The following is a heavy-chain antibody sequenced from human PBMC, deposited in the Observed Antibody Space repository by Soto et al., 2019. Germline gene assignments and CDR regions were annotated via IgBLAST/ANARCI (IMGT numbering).Heavy chain of an antibody. CDR1: GYSFTSYW. D-gene: IGHD3-9*01. V-gene: IGHV5-51*01. Sequence: GESLKISCKGSGYSFTSYWIGWVRQMPGKGLEWMGIIYPGDSDTRYSPSFQGQVTISADKSISTAYLQWSSLKASDTAMYYCARHFPLRYFDWLSGYYYYYYMDVWGKGTTVTVSS. CDR3: ARHFPLRYFDWLSGYYYYYYMDV. J-gene: IGHJ6*03. CDR2: IYPGDSDT.